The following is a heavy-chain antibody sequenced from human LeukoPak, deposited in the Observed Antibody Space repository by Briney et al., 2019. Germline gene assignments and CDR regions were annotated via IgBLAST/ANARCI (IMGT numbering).Heavy chain of an antibody. CDR3: ARDPGYCSSTSCYADNWFDP. V-gene: IGHV3-23*01. J-gene: IGHJ5*02. CDR1: GFTFSNYA. CDR2: MSGSGGST. D-gene: IGHD2-2*03. Sequence: GGSLRLSCEASGFTFSNYAMSWVRQAPGKGLEWVSGMSGSGGSTYYADSVKGRFTISRDNAKNSLYLQMNSLRAEDTAVYYCARDPGYCSSTSCYADNWFDPWGQGTLVTVSS.